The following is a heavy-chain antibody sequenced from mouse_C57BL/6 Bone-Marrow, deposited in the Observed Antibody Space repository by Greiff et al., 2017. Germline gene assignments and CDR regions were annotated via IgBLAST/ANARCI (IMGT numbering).Heavy chain of an antibody. D-gene: IGHD2-2*01. CDR1: GYTFTDHT. CDR3: ARESWLSPFAY. CDR2: IYPRDGST. V-gene: IGHV1-78*01. J-gene: IGHJ3*01. Sequence: VQLQQSDAELVKPGASVKISCTVSGYTFTDHTIHWMKQRPEQGLEWIGYIYPRDGSTKYNEKFKGKATLTADTSSSAAYMQLNSLTSEDSAVYCCARESWLSPFAYWGRGTLITVSA.